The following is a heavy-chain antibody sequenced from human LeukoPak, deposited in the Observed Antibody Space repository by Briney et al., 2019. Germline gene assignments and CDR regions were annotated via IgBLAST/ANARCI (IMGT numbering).Heavy chain of an antibody. D-gene: IGHD2-15*01. Sequence: GGSLRLSCAASGFTFSSYSMNWVRQAPGKGLEWVSSISSSSSYIYYADSVKGRFTISRDNAKNSLYLQMNSLRAEDTAVYYCARADPDGGKPGYWGQGTLVTVSS. J-gene: IGHJ4*02. CDR2: ISSSSSYI. CDR3: ARADPDGGKPGY. CDR1: GFTFSSYS. V-gene: IGHV3-21*04.